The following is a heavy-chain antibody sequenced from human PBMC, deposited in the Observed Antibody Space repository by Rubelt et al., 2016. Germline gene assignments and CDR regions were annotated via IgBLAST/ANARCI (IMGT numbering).Heavy chain of an antibody. CDR3: ARGRRPTVVQSGKYRAYNWFDP. CDR2: IYYSGST. CDR1: SYY. J-gene: IGHJ5*02. D-gene: IGHD4-23*01. V-gene: IGHV4-59*08. Sequence: SYYWSWIRQPPGKGLEWIGYIYYSGSTNYNPSLKSRVTISVDTSKIQFSLKLSPVTAADTAEYYCARGRRPTVVQSGKYRAYNWFDPWGQGTLVTVSS.